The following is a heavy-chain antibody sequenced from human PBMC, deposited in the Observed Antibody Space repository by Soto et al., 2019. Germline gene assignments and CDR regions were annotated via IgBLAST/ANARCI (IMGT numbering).Heavy chain of an antibody. D-gene: IGHD5-12*01. CDR3: ARAISGYVS. V-gene: IGHV1-3*04. J-gene: IGHJ5*02. CDR1: GITYTTYA. Sequence: QVQLVQSGAEVKKPGASVKVACKASGITYTTYAIHWVRQAPGQGLDWMGWINTGNGNTRYSQRFQGRVTLTTDTSASTAYMDVSSLTSEDTAVYSCARAISGYVSWGQGTLITVSS. CDR2: INTGNGNT.